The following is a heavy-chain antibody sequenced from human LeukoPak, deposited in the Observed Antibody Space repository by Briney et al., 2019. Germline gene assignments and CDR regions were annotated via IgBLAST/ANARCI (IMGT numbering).Heavy chain of an antibody. CDR2: IYNGVPT. J-gene: IGHJ4*02. D-gene: IGHD6-19*01. Sequence: PSQTLSLTCTTSGVSFSRFYRSWVRQPPGKGLEWIGNIYNGVPTFFNPSLKSRVTISVDTSRRQFSLELASVAAADTAVYYCVQTTGWPGFDYWGQGILVTVSS. CDR3: VQTTGWPGFDY. V-gene: IGHV4-4*09. CDR1: GVSFSRFY.